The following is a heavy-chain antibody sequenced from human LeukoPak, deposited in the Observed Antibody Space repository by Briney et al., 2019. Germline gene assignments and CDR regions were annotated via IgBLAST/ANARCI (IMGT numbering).Heavy chain of an antibody. V-gene: IGHV5-51*01. J-gene: IGHJ4*02. CDR3: ACAANLRNFDWSVVY. Sequence: PGESLKISRKGSGYSFTSYWIGWVRQMPGKGLEWMGIIYPGDSDTRYSPSFQGQVTISADKSISTAYLQWSSLKASDTAMYYCACAANLRNFDWSVVYWGQVTLVTASS. CDR2: IYPGDSDT. D-gene: IGHD3-9*01. CDR1: GYSFTSYW.